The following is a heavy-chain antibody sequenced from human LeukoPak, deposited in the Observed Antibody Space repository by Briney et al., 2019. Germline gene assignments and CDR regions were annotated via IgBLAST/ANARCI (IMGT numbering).Heavy chain of an antibody. D-gene: IGHD1-1*01. CDR2: ISGSGGST. J-gene: IGHJ4*02. Sequence: GASLGLSCAASGFTFSSYAMSWVRQAPGKGLEWGSAISGSGGSTYYADSVKGRFTISRDNSKNTLYLQMNSLRAEDTAVYYCAKYHWEAHFDYWGQGTLVTVSS. V-gene: IGHV3-23*01. CDR3: AKYHWEAHFDY. CDR1: GFTFSSYA.